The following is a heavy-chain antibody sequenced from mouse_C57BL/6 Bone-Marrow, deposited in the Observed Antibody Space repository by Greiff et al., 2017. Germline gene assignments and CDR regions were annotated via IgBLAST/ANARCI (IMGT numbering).Heavy chain of an antibody. Sequence: DVQLVESGGDLVKPGGSLKLSCAASGFTFSSYGMSWVRQTPDKRLEWVATISSGGSYTYYPDSVKGRFTISRDNAKNTLYLQISSLKSEDTAMYYCARWYYYGSWYWYFDVWGTGTTVTVSS. J-gene: IGHJ1*03. V-gene: IGHV5-6*01. CDR3: ARWYYYGSWYWYFDV. CDR2: ISSGGSYT. CDR1: GFTFSSYG. D-gene: IGHD1-1*01.